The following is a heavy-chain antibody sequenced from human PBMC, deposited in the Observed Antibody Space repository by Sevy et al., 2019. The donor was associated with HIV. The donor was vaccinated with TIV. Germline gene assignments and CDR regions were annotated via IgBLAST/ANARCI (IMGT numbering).Heavy chain of an antibody. V-gene: IGHV1-8*01. Sequence: ASVKVSCKASGYTFTSYDINWVRQATGQGLEWMGWMNPNSGNTGYPQKFQGRVTMTRNTSISTAYMELSRLRSDDTAVYYCARATYYYDSSGYYYGERNPYLDYWGQGTLVTVSS. J-gene: IGHJ4*02. CDR3: ARATYYYDSSGYYYGERNPYLDY. CDR2: MNPNSGNT. D-gene: IGHD3-22*01. CDR1: GYTFTSYD.